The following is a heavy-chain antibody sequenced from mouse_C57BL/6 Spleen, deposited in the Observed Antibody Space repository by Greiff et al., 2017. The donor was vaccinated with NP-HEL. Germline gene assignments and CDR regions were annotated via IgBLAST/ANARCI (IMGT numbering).Heavy chain of an antibody. CDR2: ISSGSSTI. Sequence: EVMLVESGGGLVKPGGSLKLSCAASGFTFSDYGMHWVRQAPEKGLEWVAYISSGSSTIYYADTVKGRFTISRDNAKHTLFLQMTSLRSEDTAMYYWARRGGYYGSSWYFDVWGTGTTVTVSS. CDR1: GFTFSDYG. D-gene: IGHD1-1*01. J-gene: IGHJ1*03. V-gene: IGHV5-17*01. CDR3: ARRGGYYGSSWYFDV.